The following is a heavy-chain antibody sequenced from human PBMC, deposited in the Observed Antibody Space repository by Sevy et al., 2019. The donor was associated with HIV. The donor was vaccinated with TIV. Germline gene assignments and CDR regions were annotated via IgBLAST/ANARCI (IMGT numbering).Heavy chain of an antibody. Sequence: GGSLRLSCAASGFTFSSYNMNWVRQAPGKGLEWVSCISSSSSSIYYADSVRGRFTISRDNAKNSLYLQMNSLRAEDTAVDYYAGGVAYGTVGTCFPGYYYGMDVWGQGTTVTVSS. CDR3: AGGVAYGTVGTCFPGYYYGMDV. CDR2: ISSSSSSI. D-gene: IGHD2-8*02. J-gene: IGHJ6*02. CDR1: GFTFSSYN. V-gene: IGHV3-21*01.